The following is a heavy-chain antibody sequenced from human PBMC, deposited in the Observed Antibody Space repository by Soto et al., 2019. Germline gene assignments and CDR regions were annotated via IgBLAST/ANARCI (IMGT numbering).Heavy chain of an antibody. J-gene: IGHJ4*02. D-gene: IGHD3-3*01. CDR3: ARDRYDFWSGTLDY. Sequence: ASVTVSCKASGYTFTGYYMHWVRQAPGQGLEWMGWINPNSGGTNYAQKFQGWVTMTRDTSISTAYMELSRLRSDDTAVYYCARDRYDFWSGTLDYWGQGTLVTVSS. CDR2: INPNSGGT. V-gene: IGHV1-2*04. CDR1: GYTFTGYY.